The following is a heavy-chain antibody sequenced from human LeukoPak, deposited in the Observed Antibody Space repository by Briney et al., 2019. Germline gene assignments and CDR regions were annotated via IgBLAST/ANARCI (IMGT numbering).Heavy chain of an antibody. V-gene: IGHV3-9*03. CDR3: AKSREGLGIVSDAFDI. J-gene: IGHJ3*02. CDR1: GFTFDDYA. Sequence: PGRSLRLSCAASGFTFDDYAMHWVRQAPGKGLEWVSGISWNSGSIGYADSVKGRFTISRDNAKNSLYLQMNSLRAEDMALYYCAKSREGLGIVSDAFDIWGQGTMVTVSS. CDR2: ISWNSGSI. D-gene: IGHD2-15*01.